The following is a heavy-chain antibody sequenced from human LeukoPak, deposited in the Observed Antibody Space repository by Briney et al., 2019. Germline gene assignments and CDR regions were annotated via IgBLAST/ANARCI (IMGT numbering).Heavy chain of an antibody. J-gene: IGHJ4*02. CDR1: GGTFSSYA. D-gene: IGHD6-19*01. CDR3: ARLGSSGWYEGVYFDY. Sequence: ASVKVSCKASGGTFSSYAISWVRQAPGQGLEWMGGIIPIFGTANYAQKFQGRVTITADKSTSTAYMELSSLRSEETAVYYCARLGSSGWYEGVYFDYWGEGALVTVSS. V-gene: IGHV1-69*06. CDR2: IIPIFGTA.